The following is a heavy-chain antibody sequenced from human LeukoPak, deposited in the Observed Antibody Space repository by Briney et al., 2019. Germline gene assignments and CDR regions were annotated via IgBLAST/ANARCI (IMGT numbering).Heavy chain of an antibody. D-gene: IGHD3-3*01. CDR1: GGSISSGGYY. J-gene: IGHJ5*02. CDR2: IYYSGST. CDR3: ARGEESYYDFWSGYYSGWFDP. V-gene: IGHV4-31*03. Sequence: PSETLSLTCTVSGGSISSGGYYWSWIRQHPGKGLEWIGYIYYSGSTYYNPSLKSRVTISVDTSKNQFSLKLSSVTAADTAVCYCARGEESYYDFWSGYYSGWFDPWGQGTLVTVSS.